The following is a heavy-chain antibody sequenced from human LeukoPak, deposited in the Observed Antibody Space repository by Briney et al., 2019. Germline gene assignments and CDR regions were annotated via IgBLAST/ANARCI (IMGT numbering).Heavy chain of an antibody. CDR3: AREEGGGSYSAYFFDY. D-gene: IGHD1-26*01. Sequence: SSVTVSCKACVGTFSNYAISWLRQAPGQGREWMGRIIPILGIANYAQKFQGRVTITADKSTSTDYLELSSLRSEDTGGYYCAREEGGGSYSAYFFDYWGQGTLVTVSS. V-gene: IGHV1-69*04. CDR1: VGTFSNYA. J-gene: IGHJ4*02. CDR2: IIPILGIA.